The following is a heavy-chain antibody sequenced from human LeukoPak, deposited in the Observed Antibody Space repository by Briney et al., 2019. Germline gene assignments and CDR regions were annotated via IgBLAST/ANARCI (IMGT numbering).Heavy chain of an antibody. CDR3: ARDQPIGYNYGYPFDN. CDR2: ISSSGSTI. J-gene: IGHJ4*02. Sequence: GGSLRLSCAASGFTFSDYYMSWLRQAPGKGLEWVSYISSSGSTIYYADSVKGRFTISRDNAKNSLYLQMNNLRDEDTAVYYCARDQPIGYNYGYPFDNWGQGTLVTVSS. D-gene: IGHD5-18*01. CDR1: GFTFSDYY. V-gene: IGHV3-11*04.